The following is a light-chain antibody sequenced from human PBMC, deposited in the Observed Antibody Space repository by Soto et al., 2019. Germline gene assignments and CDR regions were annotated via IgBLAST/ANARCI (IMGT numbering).Light chain of an antibody. V-gene: IGKV3-15*01. CDR1: QNVYNN. Sequence: EIVMTQSPATLSVSPGEGATLSCKASQNVYNNLAWYQQRPGQPPRLLIYDASTRATGISARFSGSGYGTEFTLTISSLQSEDFAVYFCQQCRNWPLTFGGGTKVDTK. J-gene: IGKJ4*01. CDR2: DAS. CDR3: QQCRNWPLT.